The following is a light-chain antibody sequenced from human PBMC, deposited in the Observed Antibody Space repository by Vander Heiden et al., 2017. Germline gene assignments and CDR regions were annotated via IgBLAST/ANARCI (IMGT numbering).Light chain of an antibody. J-gene: IGLJ3*02. CDR1: SLRSYY. CDR3: NSRDSSGNHWV. CDR2: AKN. Sequence: SPQLTQDPAVSVALGQTVRIACQGDSLRSYYASWFQQKPGQAPVLVIYAKNNRPTGIPDRFSGSSSGNTASLTITGAQAEDEADYYCNSRDSSGNHWVFGGGTKLTVL. V-gene: IGLV3-19*01.